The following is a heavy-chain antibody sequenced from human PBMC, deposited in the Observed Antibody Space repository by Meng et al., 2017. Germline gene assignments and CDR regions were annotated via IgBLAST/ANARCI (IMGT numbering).Heavy chain of an antibody. Sequence: GESLKISCAASGFTFSTYAMSWVRQAPGKGLEWVSAIHSGGGTYYADSVKGRFTISRDNSKNTLYLQMNSLRAEDTAVYYCAKDQGAGDGYNYWGVDYWGQGPLVTVSS. D-gene: IGHD5-24*01. V-gene: IGHV3-23*01. CDR2: IHSGGGT. CDR1: GFTFSTYA. J-gene: IGHJ4*02. CDR3: AKDQGAGDGYNYWGVDY.